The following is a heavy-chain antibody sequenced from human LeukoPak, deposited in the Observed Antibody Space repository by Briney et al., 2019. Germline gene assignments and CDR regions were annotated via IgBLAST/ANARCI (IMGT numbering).Heavy chain of an antibody. D-gene: IGHD6-19*01. V-gene: IGHV1-2*04. Sequence: GASVKLSCNASGYTFTGYYIHWVRQAPGQGLEWMGWINPNSGGTNYAKKFQGWVTMTTDTSISTAYMELSRLRSDDTAVYYCARERSVYFDYWGQGTLVTVSS. J-gene: IGHJ4*02. CDR2: INPNSGGT. CDR1: GYTFTGYY. CDR3: ARERSVYFDY.